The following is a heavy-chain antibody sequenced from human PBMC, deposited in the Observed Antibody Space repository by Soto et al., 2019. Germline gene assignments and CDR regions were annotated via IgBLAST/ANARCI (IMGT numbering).Heavy chain of an antibody. CDR3: ARGVVVVPAAILTLDY. CDR2: IIPIFGTA. CDR1: GGTFSNYA. Sequence: QVQLVQSGAEVKKPGSSVKVSCKASGGTFSNYAISWVRQAPGQGLEWMGGIIPIFGTANYAQKFQGRVTITADESTSTAYMELSSLRSEDTAVYYCARGVVVVPAAILTLDYWGQGTLVTVSS. V-gene: IGHV1-69*01. J-gene: IGHJ4*02. D-gene: IGHD2-2*01.